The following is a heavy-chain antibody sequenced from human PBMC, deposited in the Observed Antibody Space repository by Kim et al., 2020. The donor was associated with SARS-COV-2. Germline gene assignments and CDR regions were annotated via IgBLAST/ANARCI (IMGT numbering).Heavy chain of an antibody. D-gene: IGHD3-10*01. J-gene: IGHJ6*02. CDR3: ARDLSYYYGSGNNYYYAMDV. V-gene: IGHV3-33*01. CDR1: GFTFSNYG. Sequence: GGSLRLSCAASGFTFSNYGINWVRQAPGKGLEWVAVIWYDGSKQEYADSVKGRFSISRDNSKNTLDLQMSSLRAEDTAVYYCARDLSYYYGSGNNYYYAMDVWGRGTAVTVS. CDR2: IWYDGSKQ.